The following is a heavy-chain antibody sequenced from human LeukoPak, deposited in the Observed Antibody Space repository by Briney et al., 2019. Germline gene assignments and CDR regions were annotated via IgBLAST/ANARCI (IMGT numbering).Heavy chain of an antibody. CDR3: ARHGAGFDY. CDR1: GGSISSSSYY. CDR2: IYYGGST. J-gene: IGHJ4*02. V-gene: IGHV4-39*01. Sequence: PSETLSLTCTVSGGSISSSSYYWGWIRQPPGKGLEWIGSIYYGGSTYYNPSLKSRVTISVDTSKNQFSLKLSSVTAADTAVYYCARHGAGFDYWGQGTLVTVSS. D-gene: IGHD1-26*01.